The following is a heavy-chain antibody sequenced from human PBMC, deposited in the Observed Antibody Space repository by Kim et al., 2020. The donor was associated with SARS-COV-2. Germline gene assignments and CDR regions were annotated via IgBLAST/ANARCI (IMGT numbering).Heavy chain of an antibody. CDR3: ARLERGPWELPTDFDY. D-gene: IGHD1-26*01. CDR1: GGSISSGDYY. V-gene: IGHV4-30-4*01. J-gene: IGHJ4*02. CDR2: IYYSGST. Sequence: SETLSLTCTVSGGSISSGDYYWSWIRQPPGKGLEWIGYIYYSGSTYYNPSLKSRVTISVDTSKNQFSLKLSSVTAADTAVYYCARLERGPWELPTDFDYWGQGTLVTVSS.